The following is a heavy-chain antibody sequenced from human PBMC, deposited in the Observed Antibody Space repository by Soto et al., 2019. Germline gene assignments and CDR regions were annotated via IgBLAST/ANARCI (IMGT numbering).Heavy chain of an antibody. J-gene: IGHJ6*03. Sequence: QVQLQESGPGLVKPSQTLSLTCTVSGGSISSGGYSWSWLRQHPGKGLEWIGYIHYTGTNYYKPSLNRRVTTSVDTSKKQSSRQLSSVTAADSGVYYGASESRVFYYYYLDVWGKGTTVTVSS. CDR3: ASESRVFYYYYLDV. V-gene: IGHV4-31*03. CDR1: GGSISSGGYS. CDR2: IHYTGTN.